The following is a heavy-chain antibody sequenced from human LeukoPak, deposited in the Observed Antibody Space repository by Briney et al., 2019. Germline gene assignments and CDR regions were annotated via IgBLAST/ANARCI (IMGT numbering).Heavy chain of an antibody. CDR2: IKEDGSRR. CDR3: ATHWRGR. Sequence: GGSLRLSCAASGFSLSGYWMSWVRQAPGKGPEWVANIKEDGSRRYYSESVRGRFTISRDNSENSLYLRMNSLRAEDTAVYYCATHWRGRWGQGTLVTVFS. V-gene: IGHV3-7*03. J-gene: IGHJ4*02. D-gene: IGHD1-1*01. CDR1: GFSLSGYW.